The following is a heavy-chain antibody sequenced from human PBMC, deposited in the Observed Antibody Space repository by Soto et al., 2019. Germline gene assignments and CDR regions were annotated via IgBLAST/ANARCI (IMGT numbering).Heavy chain of an antibody. CDR2: ISYDGSNK. CDR1: GFTFSSYG. J-gene: IGHJ1*01. CDR3: AKVAVAGKEGYFQH. D-gene: IGHD6-19*01. V-gene: IGHV3-30*18. Sequence: PGGSLRLSCAASGFTFSSYGMHWVRQAPGKGLEWVAVISYDGSNKYYADSVKGRFTISRDNSKNTLYLQMNSPRAEDTAVYYCAKVAVAGKEGYFQHWGQGTLVTVSS.